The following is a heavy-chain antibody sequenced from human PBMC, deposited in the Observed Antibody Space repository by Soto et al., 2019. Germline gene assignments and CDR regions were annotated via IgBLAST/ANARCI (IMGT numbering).Heavy chain of an antibody. Sequence: QVQLVQSGAEVKKPGSSVKVSCKASGGTFSSYAISWVRQAPGQGLEWMGGIIPIFGTANYAQKFQGRVTITADESTSTAYMALSSLRPEDTAVYYCASAPGYCSGGSCYGYYYYGMDVWGQGTTVTVSS. V-gene: IGHV1-69*01. CDR1: GGTFSSYA. J-gene: IGHJ6*02. D-gene: IGHD2-15*01. CDR3: ASAPGYCSGGSCYGYYYYGMDV. CDR2: IIPIFGTA.